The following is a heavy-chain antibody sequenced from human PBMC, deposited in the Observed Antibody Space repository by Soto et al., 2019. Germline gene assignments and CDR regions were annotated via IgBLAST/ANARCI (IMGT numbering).Heavy chain of an antibody. Sequence: QVQLVESGGGVIQPGRSLRLSCAASGFSFSTYGMHWVRQAPGKGLEWVALIWYDGNNKYYVDSAKGRFTISRDNSKNTLFLEMSSLRAEDTAVYYCASEGQGGHGMDVWGQGTTVTVSS. CDR1: GFSFSTYG. D-gene: IGHD3-16*01. V-gene: IGHV3-33*01. J-gene: IGHJ6*02. CDR2: IWYDGNNK. CDR3: ASEGQGGHGMDV.